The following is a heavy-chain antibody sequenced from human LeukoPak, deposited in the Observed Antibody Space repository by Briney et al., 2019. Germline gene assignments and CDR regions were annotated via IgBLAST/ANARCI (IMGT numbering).Heavy chain of an antibody. CDR2: IEEDGIEK. Sequence: GGSLRLSCTTSGFTFNSYWMSWVRQAPGKGLEWVANIEEDGIEKNYVDSVKGRFTISRDNAKNSLYLQMNSLRAEDTAVYYCARARSVMDYWGQGTLVTVSS. J-gene: IGHJ4*02. CDR3: ARARSVMDY. V-gene: IGHV3-7*03. CDR1: GFTFNSYW.